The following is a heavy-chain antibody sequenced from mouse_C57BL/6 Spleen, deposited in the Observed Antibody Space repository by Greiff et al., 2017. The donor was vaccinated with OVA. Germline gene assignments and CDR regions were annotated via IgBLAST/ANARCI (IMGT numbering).Heavy chain of an antibody. CDR1: GFTFSSYA. CDR3: ARRTGHYFDY. D-gene: IGHD4-1*01. CDR2: ISDGGSYT. Sequence: DVMLVESGGGLVKPGGSLKLSCAASGFTFSSYAMSWVRQTPEKRLEWVATISDGGSYTYYPDNVKGRFTISRDNAKNNLYLQMSHLKSEDTAMYYCARRTGHYFDYWGQGTTLTVSS. V-gene: IGHV5-4*03. J-gene: IGHJ2*01.